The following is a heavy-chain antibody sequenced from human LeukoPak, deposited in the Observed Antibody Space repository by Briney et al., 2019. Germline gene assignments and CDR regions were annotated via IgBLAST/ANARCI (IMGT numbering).Heavy chain of an antibody. CDR1: GFTFSSYA. V-gene: IGHV3-30-3*01. D-gene: IGHD6-13*01. Sequence: PGRSLRLSCAASGFTFSSYAMHWVRQAPGKGLEWVAVISYDGSNKYYADSVKGRFTISRDNANNSLYLQMNSLRAEDTAVYYCARERGAGLSSSWVDFWGQGTLVTVSS. J-gene: IGHJ4*02. CDR2: ISYDGSNK. CDR3: ARERGAGLSSSWVDF.